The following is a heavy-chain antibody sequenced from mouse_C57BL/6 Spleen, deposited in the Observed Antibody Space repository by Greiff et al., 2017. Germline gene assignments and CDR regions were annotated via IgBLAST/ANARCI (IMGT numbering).Heavy chain of an antibody. D-gene: IGHD2-4*01. CDR2: IYPGSGNT. V-gene: IGHV1-76*01. CDR3: AREGDDYDGWFAY. J-gene: IGHJ3*01. CDR1: GYTFTDYY. Sequence: QVQLQQSGAELVRPGASVKLSCKASGYTFTDYYINWVKQRPGQGLEWIARIYPGSGNTYYNEKFKGKATLTAEKSSSTAYMQLSSLTSEDSSVYFCAREGDDYDGWFAYWGQGTLVTVSA.